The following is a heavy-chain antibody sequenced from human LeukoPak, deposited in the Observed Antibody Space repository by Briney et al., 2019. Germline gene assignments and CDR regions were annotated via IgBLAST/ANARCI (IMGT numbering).Heavy chain of an antibody. CDR3: ARDLVGSRRGPGH. Sequence: GASVKVSCKASGYTFTTYGISGVRQAPGQGREWMGWISAYNGNTNYAQKLQGRVNMTTDTSTSTAYMELRSLRSDDTAVYYCARDLVGSRRGPGHWGQGTLVTVSS. D-gene: IGHD3-10*01. V-gene: IGHV1-18*01. CDR1: GYTFTTYG. J-gene: IGHJ4*02. CDR2: ISAYNGNT.